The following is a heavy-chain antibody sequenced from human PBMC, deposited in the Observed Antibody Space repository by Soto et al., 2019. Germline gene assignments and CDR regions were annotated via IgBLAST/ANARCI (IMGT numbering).Heavy chain of an antibody. J-gene: IGHJ6*02. Sequence: QVQLVQSGAEVKTPGASVRVSCKASGYTFTGYYIHWVREAPGQGLEWMGWINPQTGGTSYAKKFQGRVTLSRDTSINTDNLELSRLRFDDAAVYFCARERYQVISDGMDVWGQGTTVTVAS. D-gene: IGHD2-2*01. V-gene: IGHV1-2*02. CDR2: INPQTGGT. CDR1: GYTFTGYY. CDR3: ARERYQVISDGMDV.